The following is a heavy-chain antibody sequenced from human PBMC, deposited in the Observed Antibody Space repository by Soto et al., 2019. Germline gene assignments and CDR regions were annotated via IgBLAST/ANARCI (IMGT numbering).Heavy chain of an antibody. CDR1: GFSFSSYA. CDR3: AKEFYYDASGQYSDLYFDS. CDR2: ISTRGGRT. D-gene: IGHD3-22*01. J-gene: IGHJ4*02. Sequence: GGSLRLSCAASGFSFSSYAMSWVRQAPPQGLEWVSSISTRGGRTYYADSVKGRFSISRDNSANAVYLDMDNLRAEDTGIYYCAKEFYYDASGQYSDLYFDSWCQGALVTVSS. V-gene: IGHV3-23*01.